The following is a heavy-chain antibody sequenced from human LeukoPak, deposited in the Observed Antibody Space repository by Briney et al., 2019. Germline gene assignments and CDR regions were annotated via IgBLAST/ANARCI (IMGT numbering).Heavy chain of an antibody. J-gene: IGHJ3*02. CDR3: ARRLGSAADDAFDI. V-gene: IGHV5-51*01. CDR2: IYPGDSDR. Sequence: GESLKISCKGPGYRFNSYWIAWVRQMPGKGLEWMGIIYPGDSDRKYGPSFQGQVTFSADMSISTAYLQWSSLKASDTAMYYCARRLGSAADDAFDIWGQGTKATVSS. CDR1: GYRFNSYW. D-gene: IGHD3-16*01.